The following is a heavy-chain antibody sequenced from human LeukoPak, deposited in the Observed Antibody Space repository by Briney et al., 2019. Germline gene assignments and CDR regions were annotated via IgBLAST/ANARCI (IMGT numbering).Heavy chain of an antibody. D-gene: IGHD3-9*01. J-gene: IGHJ4*02. V-gene: IGHV1-2*02. CDR2: VDPRTGVT. Sequence: GGSVKVSCRASGYTFTDYYIHGARRAPGQGLEWMGWVDPRTGVTRCTQKFQGRVTMTRDTSISTVYLDLNGLTFDDTAVYYCATDNYGMLDYWGQGTLVTVSS. CDR1: GYTFTDYY. CDR3: ATDNYGMLDY.